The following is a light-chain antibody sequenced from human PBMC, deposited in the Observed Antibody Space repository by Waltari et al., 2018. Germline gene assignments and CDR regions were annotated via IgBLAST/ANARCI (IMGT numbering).Light chain of an antibody. CDR3: QQYYSYPPP. CDR2: SAS. CDR1: QSFSSS. V-gene: IGKV1-27*01. J-gene: IGKJ1*01. Sequence: DIQMTQSPSSLSASVGDTVTITCRASQSFSSSLAWYQQKLGKAPKLLIYSASSLQSGVPSRFSGSKSGTDFTLTISSLQPEDIASYYCQQYYSYPPPFGQGTKVEI.